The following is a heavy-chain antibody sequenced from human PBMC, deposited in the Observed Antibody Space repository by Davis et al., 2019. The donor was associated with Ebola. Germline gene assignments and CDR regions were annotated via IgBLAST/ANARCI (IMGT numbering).Heavy chain of an antibody. CDR3: AREASGSYYDYYYGMDV. J-gene: IGHJ6*02. CDR1: GFPITKYW. Sequence: GESLKISCAVSGFPITKYWTHWVRQAPGKGLVWVSRIKSDGSTIYADSVKGRFTISRDNAKNTLYLQMNSLRAEDTAVYYCAREASGSYYDYYYGMDVWGQGTTVTVSS. V-gene: IGHV3-74*01. CDR2: IKSDGST. D-gene: IGHD1-26*01.